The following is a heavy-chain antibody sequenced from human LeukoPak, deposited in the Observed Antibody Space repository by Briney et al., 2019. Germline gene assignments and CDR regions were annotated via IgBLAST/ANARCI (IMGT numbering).Heavy chain of an antibody. J-gene: IGHJ5*02. CDR2: IYYSGST. CDR1: GGSISNYY. V-gene: IGHV4-59*01. CDR3: ARDFKPGSIVATITRWFDP. D-gene: IGHD5-12*01. Sequence: SETLSLTCTASGGSISNYYWSWIRQPPGKGLEWIGYIYYSGSTNYNPSLKSRVTISLNTSKNQFSLKLNSVTAADTAVYYCARDFKPGSIVATITRWFDPWGQGTLVTVSS.